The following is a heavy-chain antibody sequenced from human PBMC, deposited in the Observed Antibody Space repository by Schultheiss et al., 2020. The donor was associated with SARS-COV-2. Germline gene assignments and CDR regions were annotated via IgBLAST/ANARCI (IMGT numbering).Heavy chain of an antibody. CDR2: INHSGST. Sequence: SETLSLTCAVYGGSFSGYYWSWIRQPPGKGLEWIGEINHSGSTNYNPSLKSRVTISVETSKNQFSLKLSSVTAADTAVYYCARGRGYCSGGTGKCAFDIWGQGTMVTVSS. V-gene: IGHV4-34*01. J-gene: IGHJ3*02. CDR3: ARGRGYCSGGTGKCAFDI. CDR1: GGSFSGYY. D-gene: IGHD2-15*01.